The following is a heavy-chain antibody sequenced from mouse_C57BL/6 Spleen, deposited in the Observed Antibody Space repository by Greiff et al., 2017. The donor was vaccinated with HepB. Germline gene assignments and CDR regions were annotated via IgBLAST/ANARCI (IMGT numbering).Heavy chain of an antibody. CDR1: GYSFTGYY. Sequence: VQLQQSGPELVKPGASVKISCKASGYSFTGYYMNWVKQSPEKSLEWIGEINPSTGGTTYNQKFKAKATLTVDKSSSTAYMQLKSLTSEDSAVYYCARYGVWYLDYWGKGTTLTVSS. V-gene: IGHV1-42*01. J-gene: IGHJ2*01. CDR2: INPSTGGT. CDR3: ARYGVWYLDY. D-gene: IGHD2-10*02.